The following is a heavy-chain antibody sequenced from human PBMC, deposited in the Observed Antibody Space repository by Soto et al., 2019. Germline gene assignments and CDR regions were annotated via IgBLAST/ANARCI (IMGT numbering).Heavy chain of an antibody. V-gene: IGHV1-24*01. Sequence: ASVKVSCKVSGYTLTELSMHWVRQAPGKGLEWMGGFDPEDGETIYAQKFQGRVTMTEDTSTDTAYMELSSLRSEDTAVYYCATAHSSLDAFDIWGQGTMVTVSS. CDR1: GYTLTELS. J-gene: IGHJ3*02. D-gene: IGHD6-6*01. CDR2: FDPEDGET. CDR3: ATAHSSLDAFDI.